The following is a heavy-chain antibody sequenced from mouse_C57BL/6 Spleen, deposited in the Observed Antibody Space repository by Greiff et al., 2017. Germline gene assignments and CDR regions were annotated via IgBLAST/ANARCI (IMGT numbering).Heavy chain of an antibody. V-gene: IGHV5-6*02. Sequence: EVTLVESGGDLVKPGGSLKLSCAASGFTFRSYGMSWVRQTPDKRLEWVATISSGGSYTYYPDSVKGRFTISRDNAKNTLYLQMSSLKSEDTAMYYCARRGDFAYWGQGTLVTVSA. CDR3: ARRGDFAY. J-gene: IGHJ3*01. CDR2: ISSGGSYT. CDR1: GFTFRSYG. D-gene: IGHD3-3*01.